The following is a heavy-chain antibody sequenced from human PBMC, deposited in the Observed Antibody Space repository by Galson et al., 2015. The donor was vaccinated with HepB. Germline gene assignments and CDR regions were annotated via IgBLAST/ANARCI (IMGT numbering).Heavy chain of an antibody. CDR1: GFTFSSYG. CDR2: IWYDGSNK. D-gene: IGHD3-10*01. V-gene: IGHV3-33*01. CDR3: ARDQREYGSGSYYTSFDY. Sequence: SLRLSCAASGFTFSSYGMHWVRQAPGKGLEWVAVIWYDGSNKYYADSVKGRFTISRDNSKNTLYLQMNSLRAEDTAVYYCARDQREYGSGSYYTSFDYWGQGTLVTVSS. J-gene: IGHJ4*02.